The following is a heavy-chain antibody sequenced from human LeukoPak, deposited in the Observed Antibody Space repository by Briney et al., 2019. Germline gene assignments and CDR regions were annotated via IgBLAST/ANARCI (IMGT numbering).Heavy chain of an antibody. J-gene: IGHJ4*02. CDR2: IYYSGST. V-gene: IGHV4-61*01. D-gene: IGHD6-13*01. CDR1: GGSVSSGSYY. CDR3: ARVVYSSTLH. Sequence: SETLSLTCTVSGGSVSSGSYYWSWIRQPPGKELEWIGYIYYSGSTNYNPSLKSRVTISVDTSKNQFSLKLSSVTAADTAVYYCARVVYSSTLHWGQGTLVTVSS.